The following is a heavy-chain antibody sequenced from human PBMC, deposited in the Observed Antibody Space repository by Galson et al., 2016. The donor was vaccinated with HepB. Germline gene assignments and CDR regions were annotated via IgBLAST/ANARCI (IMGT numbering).Heavy chain of an antibody. CDR2: ISSSSSSI. D-gene: IGHD3/OR15-3a*01. J-gene: IGHJ6*03. CDR3: ARFLDEGGQGKSHRADYYYYMDV. V-gene: IGHV3-21*01. Sequence: SLRLSCADSAFTFSTYSMNWVRQAPGKGLEWVSSISSSSSSINYADSVKGRFTISRDNAKKSLYLQMNSLRAEDTAVYYCARFLDEGGQGKSHRADYYYYMDVWGKGTTVTVSS. CDR1: AFTFSTYS.